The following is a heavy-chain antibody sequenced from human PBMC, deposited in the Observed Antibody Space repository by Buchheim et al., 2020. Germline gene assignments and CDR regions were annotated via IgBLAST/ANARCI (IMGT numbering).Heavy chain of an antibody. Sequence: QVQLQESGPGLVKPSETLSLTCTVSGGSISSSSYYWGWIRQPPGKGLEWIGSIYYSGSTYYNPSLKSRVTISVDTSKNQFSLKLSSVTAADTAVYYCARRGTYYYDSSGYYYESTFDYWGQGTL. CDR3: ARRGTYYYDSSGYYYESTFDY. V-gene: IGHV4-39*01. J-gene: IGHJ4*02. CDR1: GGSISSSSYY. D-gene: IGHD3-22*01. CDR2: IYYSGST.